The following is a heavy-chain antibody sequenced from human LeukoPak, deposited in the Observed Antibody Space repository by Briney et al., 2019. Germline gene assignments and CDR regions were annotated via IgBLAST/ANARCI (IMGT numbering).Heavy chain of an antibody. CDR1: GGSFSGYY. CDR2: INHSGST. D-gene: IGHD3-10*01. V-gene: IGHV4-34*01. J-gene: IGHJ5*02. Sequence: SETLSLTCAVYGGSFSGYYWSWIRQPPGKGLEWIGEINHSGSTNYNPSLKSRVTISVDTSKNQFSLKLSPVTAADTAVYYCASRPYNMGFDPWGQGTLVTVSS. CDR3: ASRPYNMGFDP.